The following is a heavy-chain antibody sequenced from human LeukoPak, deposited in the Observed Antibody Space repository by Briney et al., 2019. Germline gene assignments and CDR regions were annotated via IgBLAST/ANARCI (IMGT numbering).Heavy chain of an antibody. CDR3: ARRARIYDSSGYFDAFDI. CDR2: IYYSGST. J-gene: IGHJ3*02. D-gene: IGHD3-22*01. V-gene: IGHV4-59*08. CDR1: GGSISSYY. Sequence: SETLSLTCTVSGGSISSYYWSWIRQPPGKGLEWIGYIYYSGSTNYNPSLKSRVTISVDTSKNQFSLKLSSVTAADTAVYYCARRARIYDSSGYFDAFDIWGQGTMVTVSS.